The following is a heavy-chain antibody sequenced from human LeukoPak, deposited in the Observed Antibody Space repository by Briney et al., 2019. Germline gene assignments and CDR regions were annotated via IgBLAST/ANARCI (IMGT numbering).Heavy chain of an antibody. CDR2: IYSGGRT. CDR1: GFTFSTNY. CDR3: AREVREHGAFDI. V-gene: IGHV3-53*01. D-gene: IGHD1-26*01. J-gene: IGHJ3*02. Sequence: GGSLRLSCAASGFTFSTNYMTWVRQAPGKGLEWVSEIYSGGRTYYAPSVEGRLSISRDTSKNTMYLQMNSLRAEDTAVYYCAREVREHGAFDIWGQGTMVTVSS.